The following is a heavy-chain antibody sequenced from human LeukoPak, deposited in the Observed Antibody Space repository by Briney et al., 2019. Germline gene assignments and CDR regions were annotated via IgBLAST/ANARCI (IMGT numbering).Heavy chain of an antibody. Sequence: GGSLRLSCAASGFTFSSYAMHWVRQAPGKGLEWVAVISYDGSNKYYADSVKGRFTISRDNSKNTLYLQMNSLRAEDTAVYYCARAIVGRLDYWGQGTLATVSS. CDR2: ISYDGSNK. CDR1: GFTFSSYA. CDR3: ARAIVGRLDY. V-gene: IGHV3-30-3*01. J-gene: IGHJ4*02. D-gene: IGHD1-26*01.